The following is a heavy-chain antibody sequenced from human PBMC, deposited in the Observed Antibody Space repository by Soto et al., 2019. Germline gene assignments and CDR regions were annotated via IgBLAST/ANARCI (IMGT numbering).Heavy chain of an antibody. J-gene: IGHJ6*02. CDR1: GYTFSGNA. CDR3: AMDV. CDR2: ISDDGRKK. Sequence: GGSLRLSWAASGYTFSGNAIHCVRQAPGKGLDWVAVISDDGRKKYYADSVRGRFSISRDNSKDTLYLEMNSLRAEDTAVYYYAMDVWGQGTTVTVSS. V-gene: IGHV3-30*04.